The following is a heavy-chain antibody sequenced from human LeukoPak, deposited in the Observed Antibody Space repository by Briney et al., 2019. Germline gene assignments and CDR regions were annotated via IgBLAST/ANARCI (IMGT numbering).Heavy chain of an antibody. CDR3: ARDPSSGWYLNGWFDP. CDR2: ISGSGSST. D-gene: IGHD6-19*01. V-gene: IGHV3-23*01. Sequence: GGSLRLSCVASGFTLSSNGLSWVRQAPGKGLEWVSCISGSGSSTFYADSVKGRFTISRDNSKNTLYLQMNSLRAEDTAVYYCARDPSSGWYLNGWFDPWGQGTLVTVSS. J-gene: IGHJ5*02. CDR1: GFTLSSNG.